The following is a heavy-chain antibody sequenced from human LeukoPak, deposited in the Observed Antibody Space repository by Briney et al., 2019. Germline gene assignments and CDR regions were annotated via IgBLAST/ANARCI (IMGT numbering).Heavy chain of an antibody. D-gene: IGHD2-2*01. Sequence: GGSLRLSCAASGFTFSSYSMNWVRQAPGKGLEWVSSISSSSSYKYYADSVKGRFTISRDNAKNSLYLQMNSLRAEDTAMYYCARDLRYCSSTSCYAGVDYWGQGTLVTVSS. CDR3: ARDLRYCSSTSCYAGVDY. CDR2: ISSSSSYK. V-gene: IGHV3-21*01. CDR1: GFTFSSYS. J-gene: IGHJ4*02.